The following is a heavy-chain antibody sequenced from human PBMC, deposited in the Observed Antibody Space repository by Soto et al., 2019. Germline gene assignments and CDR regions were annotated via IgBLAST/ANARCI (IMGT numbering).Heavy chain of an antibody. D-gene: IGHD3-22*01. V-gene: IGHV4-31*01. CDR2: IYYSGST. J-gene: IGHJ5*02. Sequence: QVQLQESGPGLVKPSQTLSLTCTVSGGSISSGGYYLSWIRQHPGKGLEWIGYIYYSGSTYYNPSLNSLVSISVDTSKNQFPLKLSSVTAADTAVYYCARCDVITNKWFDPWGQGTLVTVSS. CDR3: ARCDVITNKWFDP. CDR1: GGSISSGGYY.